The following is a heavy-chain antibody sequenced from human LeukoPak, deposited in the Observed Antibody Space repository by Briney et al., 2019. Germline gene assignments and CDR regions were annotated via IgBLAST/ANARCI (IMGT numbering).Heavy chain of an antibody. D-gene: IGHD3-22*01. J-gene: IGHJ4*02. CDR1: GGSFSGYY. CDR2: INHSGST. Sequence: PSETLSLTCAVYGGSFSGYYWSWIRQPPGKGLEWIGEINHSGSTNYNPSLKSRVTISVDTSKNQFSLKLSSVTAADTAVYYCARRSYYYDSSGYYDYWGQGTLVTVSS. CDR3: ARRSYYYDSSGYYDY. V-gene: IGHV4-34*01.